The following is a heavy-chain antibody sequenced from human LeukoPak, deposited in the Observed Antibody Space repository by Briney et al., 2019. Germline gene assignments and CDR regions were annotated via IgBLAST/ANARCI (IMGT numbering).Heavy chain of an antibody. V-gene: IGHV4-34*01. Sequence: PSETLSLTCAVYGGSFSDYSWSWIRQPPGKGLEWIGEIDHSGSTSYNPSLKSRLTISVDTSKKQFSLKLNSVTAADTAVYYCATRLPTDYWGQGTLVTVSS. D-gene: IGHD5-12*01. CDR1: GGSFSDYS. J-gene: IGHJ4*02. CDR2: IDHSGST. CDR3: ATRLPTDY.